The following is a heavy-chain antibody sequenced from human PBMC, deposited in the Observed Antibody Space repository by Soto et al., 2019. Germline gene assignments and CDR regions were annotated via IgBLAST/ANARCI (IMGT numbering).Heavy chain of an antibody. J-gene: IGHJ3*01. CDR2: IYYSGST. CDR1: GGSISSGDYY. Sequence: TLSLTCTVSGGSISSGDYYWSWIRQPPGKGLEWIGYIYYSGSTYYNPSLKSRVTISVDTSKNQFSLKLSSVTAADTAVYYCGRVWGYCTTGVCYTAFDLWGQGTMVTVSS. V-gene: IGHV4-30-4*01. CDR3: GRVWGYCTTGVCYTAFDL. D-gene: IGHD2-8*01.